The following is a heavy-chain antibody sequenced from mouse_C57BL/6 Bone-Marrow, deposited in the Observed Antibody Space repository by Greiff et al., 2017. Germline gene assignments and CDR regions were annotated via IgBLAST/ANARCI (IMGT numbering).Heavy chain of an antibody. CDR2: INPGSGGT. CDR3: ARSYYDYDYWYFDV. Sequence: VQLQQSGAELVRPGTSVKVSCKASGYAFTNYLIEWVKQRPGQGLEWIGVINPGSGGTNYNEKFKGKATLTADKSSSTAYMQLSSLTSEDSAVYFCARSYYDYDYWYFDVWGTGTTVTVSS. D-gene: IGHD2-4*01. J-gene: IGHJ1*03. CDR1: GYAFTNYL. V-gene: IGHV1-54*01.